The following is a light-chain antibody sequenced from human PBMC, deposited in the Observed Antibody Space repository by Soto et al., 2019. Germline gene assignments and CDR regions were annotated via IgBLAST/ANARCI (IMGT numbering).Light chain of an antibody. CDR2: LNSDGSH. V-gene: IGLV4-69*01. Sequence: QPVLTQSPSASASLGASVKLTCTLSSGHSSYAIAWHQQQPEKGPRYLMKLNSDGSHSKGDGIPDRFSGSSSGAERYLTIPSLESGDEADYYCQPWGTGPWVFGGGTKLTAL. J-gene: IGLJ3*02. CDR1: SGHSSYA. CDR3: QPWGTGPWV.